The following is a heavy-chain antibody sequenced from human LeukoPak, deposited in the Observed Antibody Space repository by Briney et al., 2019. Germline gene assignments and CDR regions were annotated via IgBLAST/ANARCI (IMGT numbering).Heavy chain of an antibody. D-gene: IGHD6-19*01. CDR1: GGSISSFY. CDR2: IYASGST. Sequence: SEILSLTCTVSGGSISSFYWSWIRQPPGKGLEWIGHIYASGSTNYNPSLKSRVTISVDTSKNQFSLTLSSVTAADTAVYYCARRNVAGLFDSWGQGTLVTVSS. V-gene: IGHV4-4*08. CDR3: ARRNVAGLFDS. J-gene: IGHJ4*02.